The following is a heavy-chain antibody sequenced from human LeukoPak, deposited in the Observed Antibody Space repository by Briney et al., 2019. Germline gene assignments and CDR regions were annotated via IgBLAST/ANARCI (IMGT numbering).Heavy chain of an antibody. CDR1: GYSISSGYY. V-gene: IGHV4-38-2*01. Sequence: SETLSLTCAVSGYSISSGYYWGWIRQPPGKGLEWIGSIYHSGSTYYNPSLKSRVTISVDTSKNQFSLKLSSVTAADPAVYYCARLLTIIYYFDYWGQGTLVTVSS. CDR3: ARLLTIIYYFDY. J-gene: IGHJ4*02. CDR2: IYHSGST. D-gene: IGHD3-10*01.